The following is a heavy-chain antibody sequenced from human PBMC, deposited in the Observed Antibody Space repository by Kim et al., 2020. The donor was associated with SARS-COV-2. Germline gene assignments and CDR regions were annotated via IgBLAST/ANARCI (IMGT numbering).Heavy chain of an antibody. Sequence: SMRGRFTISRDNSKNTLYLQMHSLRAEDTAMYYCARVQAALNPSSPSAAFDIWGQGTTVTVSS. J-gene: IGHJ3*02. CDR3: ARVQAALNPSSPSAAFDI. D-gene: IGHD6-25*01. V-gene: IGHV3-30*07.